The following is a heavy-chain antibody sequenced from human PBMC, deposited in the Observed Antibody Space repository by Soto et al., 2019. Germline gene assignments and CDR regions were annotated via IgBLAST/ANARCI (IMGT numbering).Heavy chain of an antibody. CDR3: ARVEDIAAAGAASGY. CDR1: GYTFTSYG. J-gene: IGHJ4*02. CDR2: IIPILGIA. D-gene: IGHD6-13*01. V-gene: IGHV1-69*04. Sequence: SVKVSCKASGYTFTSYGISWVRQAPGQGLEWMGRIIPILGIANYAQKFQGRVTITADKSTSTAYMELSSLRSEDTAVYYCARVEDIAAAGAASGYWGQGTLVTVSS.